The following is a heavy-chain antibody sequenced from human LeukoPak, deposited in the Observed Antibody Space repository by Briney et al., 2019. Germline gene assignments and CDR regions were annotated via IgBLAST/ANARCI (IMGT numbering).Heavy chain of an antibody. D-gene: IGHD6-19*01. V-gene: IGHV1-18*01. CDR3: AREDRSGYSSGWYYYYYMDV. CDR2: ISAYNGNT. CDR1: GYTLTSYG. Sequence: ASVKVSCKASGYTLTSYGISWVRQAPGQGLEWVGWISAYNGNTNYAQKLQGRVTMTTDTSTSTAYMELRSLRSDDTAVYYCAREDRSGYSSGWYYYYYMDVWGKGTTVTVSS. J-gene: IGHJ6*03.